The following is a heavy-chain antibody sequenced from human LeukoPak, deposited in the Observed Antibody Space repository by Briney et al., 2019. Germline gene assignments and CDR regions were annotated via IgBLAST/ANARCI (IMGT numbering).Heavy chain of an antibody. J-gene: IGHJ4*02. D-gene: IGHD4-17*01. V-gene: IGHV3-23*01. CDR2: ISGGGETT. Sequence: GGSLRLSCAASGFTFNNYAMNWVRQAPGKGLEWDSSISGGGETTYYAGSAKGRFTISRDNSQNTLYLQMNSLRAEDTAVYYCARDYADYVGYFFFDYWGQGTLVTVSS. CDR1: GFTFNNYA. CDR3: ARDYADYVGYFFFDY.